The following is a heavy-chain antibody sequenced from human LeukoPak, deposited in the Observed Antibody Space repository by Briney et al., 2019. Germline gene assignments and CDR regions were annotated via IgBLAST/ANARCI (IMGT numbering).Heavy chain of an antibody. Sequence: PSETLSLTCTVSGGSISSYYWSWIRQPAGKGLEWIGRIYTSGSTNYNPSLKSRVTISVDTSKNQFSLKLSSVTAADTAVYYCARDSVVPAAKDYYYYYYMDVWGKGTTVTVSS. V-gene: IGHV4-4*07. J-gene: IGHJ6*03. CDR2: IYTSGST. D-gene: IGHD2-2*01. CDR1: GGSISSYY. CDR3: ARDSVVPAAKDYYYYYYMDV.